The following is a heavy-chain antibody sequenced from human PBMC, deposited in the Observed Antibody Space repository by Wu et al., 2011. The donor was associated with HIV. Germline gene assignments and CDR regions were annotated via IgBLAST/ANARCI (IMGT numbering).Heavy chain of an antibody. CDR2: IIPIFGTP. CDR1: RGAFSTYA. Sequence: QVQLVQSGAEVKKPGSSVKVSCKASRGAFSTYAISWVRQAPRQGLEWLGRIIPIFGTPIYERISQGTATITADESTTVVYLELSSLRSEDTAIYYCAKKGADYYDTLGFDPWGQGTLVTVSS. CDR3: AKKGADYYDTLGFDP. V-gene: IGHV1-69*15. J-gene: IGHJ5*02. D-gene: IGHD3-22*01.